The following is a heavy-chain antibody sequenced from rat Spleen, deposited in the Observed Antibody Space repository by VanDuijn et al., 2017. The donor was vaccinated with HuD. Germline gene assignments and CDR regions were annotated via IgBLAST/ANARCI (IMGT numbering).Heavy chain of an antibody. J-gene: IGHJ2*01. CDR2: ISTYPGKP. V-gene: IGHV9-4*01. D-gene: IGHD1-11*01. Sequence: IQLVQSGPELKKPGESVKISCKASGYTFTDYTIHWVKQAPGKGLTWMGWISTYPGKPTYADDFKGRFVFSLEASASTATLQISNLKNEDTATYFCAREKLRRPYYFDYWGQGVMVTVSS. CDR1: GYTFTDYT. CDR3: AREKLRRPYYFDY.